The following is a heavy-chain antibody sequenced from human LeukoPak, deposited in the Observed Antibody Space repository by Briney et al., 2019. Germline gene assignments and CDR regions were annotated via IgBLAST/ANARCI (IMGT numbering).Heavy chain of an antibody. CDR1: GGSISSSNW. J-gene: IGHJ4*02. CDR3: ARENAVAGRGYFDY. CDR2: IYHSGST. D-gene: IGHD6-19*01. V-gene: IGHV4-4*02. Sequence: PSGTLSLTCAVSGGSISSSNWWSWVRQPPGKGLEWIGEIYHSGSTNYNPSLKSRVTISVDTSKNQFSLKLSSVTAADTAVYYCARENAVAGRGYFDYWGQGTLVTVSS.